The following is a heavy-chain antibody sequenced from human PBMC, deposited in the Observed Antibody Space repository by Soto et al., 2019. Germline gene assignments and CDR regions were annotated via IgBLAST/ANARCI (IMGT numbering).Heavy chain of an antibody. J-gene: IGHJ6*02. CDR1: GYFFTSYA. CDR3: ARDGMATVDQYFYGMDV. CDR2: ISANDGET. V-gene: IGHV1-18*01. Sequence: QIHLVQSGGEVKKTGASVRVSCKASGYFFTSYAIGWVRQAPGQGLEWMGWISANDGETYYAPKLQDRLTMTTDTCTSTAYMELRSLRSDDTAVYYCARDGMATVDQYFYGMDVWGQGTTVIVSS. D-gene: IGHD4-4*01.